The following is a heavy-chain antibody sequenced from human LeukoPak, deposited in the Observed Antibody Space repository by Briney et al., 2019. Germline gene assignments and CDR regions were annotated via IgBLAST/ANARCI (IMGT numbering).Heavy chain of an antibody. V-gene: IGHV3-30-3*01. J-gene: IGHJ6*02. CDR2: ISYDGSNK. CDR1: GFTFSSYA. D-gene: IGHD3-22*01. CDR3: ARDGSSGSYYYYGMDV. Sequence: GGSLRLSCAASGFTFSSYAMHWVRQAPGKGLEWVAVISYDGSNKYYADSVKGRFTISRDSSKNTLYLQMNSLRAGDTAVYYCARDGSSGSYYYYGMDVWGQGTTVTVSS.